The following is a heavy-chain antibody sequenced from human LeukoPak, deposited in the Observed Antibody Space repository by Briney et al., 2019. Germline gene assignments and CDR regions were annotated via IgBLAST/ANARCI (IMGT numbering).Heavy chain of an antibody. CDR2: LNQDGAEK. D-gene: IGHD2-15*01. Sequence: PGGSLRLSCATSGLTFRTTWMHWVRQAPGKGLEWVANLNQDGAEKHYVDSVEGRFTISRDNAKNSLYLELNSLRAEDTAVYYCARDKVVGDSYFDSWGQGILVTVSS. V-gene: IGHV3-7*01. CDR1: GLTFRTTW. CDR3: ARDKVVGDSYFDS. J-gene: IGHJ4*02.